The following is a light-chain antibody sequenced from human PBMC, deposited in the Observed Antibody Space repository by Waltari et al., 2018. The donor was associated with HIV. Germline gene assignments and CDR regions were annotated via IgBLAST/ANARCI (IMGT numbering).Light chain of an antibody. CDR1: SLRSYS. CDR2: DKN. V-gene: IGLV3-19*01. J-gene: IGLJ2*01. Sequence: SSELTQDPAVSVALGQPVRITCQGDSLRSYSANWYLQKPGQVPLLVIYDKNNRPSGIPDRFSGSSSGNAASLTITGAQAEDEADYYCNSRDSSGHVIFGGGTKLTVL. CDR3: NSRDSSGHVI.